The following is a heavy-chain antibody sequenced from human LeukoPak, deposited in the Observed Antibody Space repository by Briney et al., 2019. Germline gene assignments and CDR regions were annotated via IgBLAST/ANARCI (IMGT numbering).Heavy chain of an antibody. CDR3: ARGRGYYDSSGYFDY. D-gene: IGHD3-22*01. CDR2: INPNSGGT. CDR1: AYTFSNYG. Sequence: ASVKVSCKASAYTFSNYGFNWVRQAPGQGLEWMGWINPNSGGTNYAQKFQGRVTMTRDTSISTAYMELSRLRSDDTAVYYCARGRGYYDSSGYFDYWGQGTLVTVSS. V-gene: IGHV1-2*02. J-gene: IGHJ4*02.